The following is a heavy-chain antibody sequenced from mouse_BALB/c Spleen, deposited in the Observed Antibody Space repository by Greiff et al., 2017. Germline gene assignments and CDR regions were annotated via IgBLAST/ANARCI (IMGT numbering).Heavy chain of an antibody. CDR1: GFTFSSFG. CDR3: AREALYGNSGFAY. D-gene: IGHD2-1*01. J-gene: IGHJ3*01. V-gene: IGHV5-17*02. CDR2: ISSGSSTI. Sequence: VQLQESGGGLVQPGGSRKLSCAASGFTFSSFGMHWVRQAPEKGLEWVAYISSGSSTIYYADTVKGRFTISRDNPKNTLFLQMTSLRSEDTAMYYCAREALYGNSGFAYWGQGTLVTVSA.